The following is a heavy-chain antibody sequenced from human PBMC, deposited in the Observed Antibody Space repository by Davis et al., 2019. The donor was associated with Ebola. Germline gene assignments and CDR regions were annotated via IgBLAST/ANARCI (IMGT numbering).Heavy chain of an antibody. D-gene: IGHD3-3*01. J-gene: IGHJ4*01. V-gene: IGHV3-7*01. Sequence: GGSLRPSCAASGIAFRNNWMSWVRQAPGGGLEWVANIQQVGGDRHYLGSVKGRFTISRDNTKDLVFLELNSLRVEDTGVYYCARDLGLDFAVVTYFNYWGHGAPVTVSS. CDR3: ARDLGLDFAVVTYFNY. CDR2: IQQVGGDR. CDR1: GIAFRNNW.